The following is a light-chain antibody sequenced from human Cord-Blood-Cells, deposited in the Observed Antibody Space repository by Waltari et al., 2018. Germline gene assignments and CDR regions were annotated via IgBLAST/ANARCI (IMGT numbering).Light chain of an antibody. Sequence: DIQMTQSPSSLSVSVGDRVTITCRASQSISSYLNWYQQKPGKAPKLLIYAASSLQSGVPSRFSGSGSGTDFTLTISSLQPEDFATYYCQQSDSTPITFGGGTKVEIK. CDR3: QQSDSTPIT. CDR1: QSISSY. V-gene: IGKV1-39*01. CDR2: AAS. J-gene: IGKJ4*01.